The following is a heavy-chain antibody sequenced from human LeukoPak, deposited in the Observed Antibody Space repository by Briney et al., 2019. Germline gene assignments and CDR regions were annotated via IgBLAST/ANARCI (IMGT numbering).Heavy chain of an antibody. CDR2: IYSSGST. D-gene: IGHD5-18*01. CDR3: ARDRDTAMVTPPCYYYMDV. CDR1: GDSISSYY. V-gene: IGHV4-4*07. Sequence: PSETLSLTCTVSGDSISSYYWSWIRQPAGKGLEWIGRIYSSGSTNYNPSLKSRVTISVDTSKNQFSLKLSSVTAADTAVYYCARDRDTAMVTPPCYYYMDVWGKGTTVTVSS. J-gene: IGHJ6*03.